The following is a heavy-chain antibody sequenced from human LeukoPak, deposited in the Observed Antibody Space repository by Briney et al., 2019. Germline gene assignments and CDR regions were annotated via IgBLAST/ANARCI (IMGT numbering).Heavy chain of an antibody. Sequence: PSETLSLTCSVSGGSISSYYWSWIRQPPGKGLEWIGYIYYSGTTNYNPSLKSRVTISVDTSKNQFSLKLSSVTAADTAVYYCARQRVGATLDYWGQGALVTVSS. CDR1: GGSISSYY. D-gene: IGHD1-26*01. V-gene: IGHV4-59*08. J-gene: IGHJ4*02. CDR2: IYYSGTT. CDR3: ARQRVGATLDY.